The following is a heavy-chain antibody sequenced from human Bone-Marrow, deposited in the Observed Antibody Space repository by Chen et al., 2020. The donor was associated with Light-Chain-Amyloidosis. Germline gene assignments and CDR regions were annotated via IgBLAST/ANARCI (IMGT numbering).Heavy chain of an antibody. CDR3: ARRRDGYNFDY. CDR1: GYTFPNYW. J-gene: IGHJ4*02. CDR2: IYPDDSDA. D-gene: IGHD5-12*01. Sequence: EVQLEQSGPEVKKPGESLKISCKGSGYTFPNYWIGWVLHMPGKGLEWMGFIYPDDSDARYSPSFEGQVTISADKSITTAYLQWRSLKASDTAMYYCARRRDGYNFDYWGQGTLVTVSS. V-gene: IGHV5-51*01.